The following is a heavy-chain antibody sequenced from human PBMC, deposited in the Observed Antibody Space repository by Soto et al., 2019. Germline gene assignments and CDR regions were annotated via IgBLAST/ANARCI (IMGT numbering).Heavy chain of an antibody. V-gene: IGHV1-69*13. CDR3: ARGDDSSGYYYGNDY. D-gene: IGHD3-22*01. Sequence: ASVKVSCKASGGTFSSYAISWVRQAPGQGLEWMGGIIPIFGTANYAQKFQGRVTITADESTSTAYMELSSLRSEDTAVYYCARGDDSSGYYYGNDYWGQGTLVTVSS. CDR1: GGTFSSYA. CDR2: IIPIFGTA. J-gene: IGHJ4*02.